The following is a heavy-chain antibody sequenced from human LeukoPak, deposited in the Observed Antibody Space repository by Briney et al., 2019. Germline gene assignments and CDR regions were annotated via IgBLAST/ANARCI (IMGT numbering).Heavy chain of an antibody. CDR3: ARSLVVGATCPYH. CDR1: GFTFSSYG. Sequence: GALRLSCAASGFTFSSYGMTWVRQAPGKGLEWVSYISSSSSTIYYADSVKGRFTISRDNAKNSLYLQLNSLRAEDTAVYYCARSLVVGATCPYHWGQGTLVTVSS. D-gene: IGHD1-26*01. V-gene: IGHV3-48*01. J-gene: IGHJ5*02. CDR2: ISSSSSTI.